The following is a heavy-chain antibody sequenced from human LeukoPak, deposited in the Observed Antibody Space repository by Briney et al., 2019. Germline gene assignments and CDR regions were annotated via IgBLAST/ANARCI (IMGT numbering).Heavy chain of an antibody. D-gene: IGHD4-17*01. J-gene: IGHJ3*02. CDR3: ARDAPDYGDAFDI. V-gene: IGHV3-21*01. CDR2: ISSSSSYI. CDR1: GFTFSSYS. Sequence: GSLILSCAASGFTFSSYSMNWVRQAPGKGLEWVSSISSSSSYIYYADSVKGRFTISRDNAKNSLYLQMNSLRAEDTAVYYCARDAPDYGDAFDIWGQGTMVTVSS.